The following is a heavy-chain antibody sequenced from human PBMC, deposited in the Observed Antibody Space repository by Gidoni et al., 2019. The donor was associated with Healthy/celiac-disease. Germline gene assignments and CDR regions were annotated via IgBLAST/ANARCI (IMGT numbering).Heavy chain of an antibody. CDR1: GFSLSNARMG. J-gene: IGHJ6*02. D-gene: IGHD3-10*01. CDR2: IFSNDEK. Sequence: QVTLKESGPVLVKPTETLTLTCTVSGFSLSNARMGVSWIRQPPGKALELLAHIFSNDEKSYSTSLKSRLTISKDTSKSQVVLTMTNMDPVDTATYYCARIVRGLLWFGKTTGGMDVWGQGTTVTVSS. CDR3: ARIVRGLLWFGKTTGGMDV. V-gene: IGHV2-26*01.